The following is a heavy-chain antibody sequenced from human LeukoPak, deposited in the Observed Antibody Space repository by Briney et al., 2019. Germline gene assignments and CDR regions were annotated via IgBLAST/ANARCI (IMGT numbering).Heavy chain of an antibody. V-gene: IGHV3-30*18. CDR2: ISYDGSNK. J-gene: IGHJ4*02. Sequence: PGGSLRLSCAASGFTFSSYGMHWVRQAPGKGLEWVAVISYDGSNKHYADSVKGRFTISRDNSKNTLYLQMNSLRAEDTAVYYCAKDNTAPFHYWGQGTLVTVSS. CDR3: AKDNTAPFHY. D-gene: IGHD5-18*01. CDR1: GFTFSSYG.